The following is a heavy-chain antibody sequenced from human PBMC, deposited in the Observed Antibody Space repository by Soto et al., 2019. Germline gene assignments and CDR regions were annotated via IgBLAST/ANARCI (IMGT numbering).Heavy chain of an antibody. CDR1: GFTFSSYA. J-gene: IGHJ6*02. V-gene: IGHV3-23*01. CDR2: ISGSGGST. D-gene: IGHD4-17*01. Sequence: GGSLRLSCAASGFTFSSYAVSWVRQAPGKGLEWVSVISGSGGSTYYADSVKGRFTISRDNSKNTLYLQLNTLRAEDTAVYYCAKLDFGDSGYYYYGMDVWGQGTKVTVSS. CDR3: AKLDFGDSGYYYYGMDV.